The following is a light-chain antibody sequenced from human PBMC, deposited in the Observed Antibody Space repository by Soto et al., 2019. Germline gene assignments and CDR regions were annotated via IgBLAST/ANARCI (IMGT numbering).Light chain of an antibody. CDR3: SSYTSSSTLL. Sequence: QSALTQPPSVSGSPGQSVTVSCTGTNSDVGSYNRVSWYQQPPGTAPKLMIYEVSHRPSGVPDRFSGSKSGNKASLTISGLQAEDEADYYCSSYTSSSTLLFGGGTKVTVL. CDR2: EVS. CDR1: NSDVGSYNR. J-gene: IGLJ2*01. V-gene: IGLV2-18*02.